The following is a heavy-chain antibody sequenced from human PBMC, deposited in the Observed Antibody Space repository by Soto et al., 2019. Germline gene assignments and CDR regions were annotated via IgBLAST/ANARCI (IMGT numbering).Heavy chain of an antibody. CDR2: INHSGST. D-gene: IGHD2-2*01. J-gene: IGHJ4*02. CDR3: ARRPPAGALDY. CDR1: GESFSGYY. Sequence: SETLSLTCAVYGESFSGYYSSWIRQPPGKGLEWIGEINHSGSTNYNPSLKSRVTISVDTSKNQFSLRLSSVTAADTAVYYCARRPPAGALDYWGQGTLVTVSS. V-gene: IGHV4-34*01.